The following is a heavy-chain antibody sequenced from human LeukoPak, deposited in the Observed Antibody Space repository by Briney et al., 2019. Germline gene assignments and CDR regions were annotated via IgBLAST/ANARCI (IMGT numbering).Heavy chain of an antibody. CDR1: GLTVSSNY. CDR3: ARVLSMVRGVPSFDY. J-gene: IGHJ4*02. CDR2: IYSGGST. Sequence: GGSLRLSCAASGLTVSSNYMSWVRQAPGKGPEWVSVIYSGGSTYYADSVKGRFTISRDNSKNTLYLQMNSLRAEDTAVYYCARVLSMVRGVPSFDYWGQGTLVTVSS. D-gene: IGHD3-10*01. V-gene: IGHV3-53*01.